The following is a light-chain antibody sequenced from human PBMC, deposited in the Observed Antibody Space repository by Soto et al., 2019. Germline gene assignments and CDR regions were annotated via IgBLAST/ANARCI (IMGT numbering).Light chain of an antibody. CDR1: QSVGSN. V-gene: IGKV3-15*01. Sequence: EIVMTQSPATLSVSPGERATLSCRASQSVGSNLAWYQQKPGQTPRLLISDASTRATGIPARFSGSGSGTRFTLTISSLQSEDCAVYYCQQYNNWPALTFGGGTKVDIK. J-gene: IGKJ4*01. CDR2: DAS. CDR3: QQYNNWPALT.